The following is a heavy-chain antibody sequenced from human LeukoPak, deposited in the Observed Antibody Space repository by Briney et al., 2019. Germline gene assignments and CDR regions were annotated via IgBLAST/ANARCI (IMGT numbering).Heavy chain of an antibody. J-gene: IGHJ4*02. CDR1: GGSISSYY. CDR3: ARVDKSGYSYGYFDY. D-gene: IGHD5-18*01. CDR2: IYYSGST. Sequence: SETLSLTCTVSGGSISSYYWSWIRQPPGKGLEWIGYIYYSGSTNYNPSLQSRVTISLDTSKNQFSLKLSSVTAADTAVYYCARVDKSGYSYGYFDYWGQGTLVTVSS. V-gene: IGHV4-59*01.